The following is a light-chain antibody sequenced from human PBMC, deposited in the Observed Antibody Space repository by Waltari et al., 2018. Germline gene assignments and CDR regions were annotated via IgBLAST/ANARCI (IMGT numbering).Light chain of an antibody. CDR2: GAS. J-gene: IGKJ1*01. Sequence: EIVMTQSPATLSVSPGERATPSCRASQSVSSNLALYQQKPGQAPRLLIYGASTRATGIPAGFSGSGSGTEFTLTISSLQSEDFAVYYCQQYNNWPRTFGQGTKVEIK. CDR3: QQYNNWPRT. CDR1: QSVSSN. V-gene: IGKV3-15*01.